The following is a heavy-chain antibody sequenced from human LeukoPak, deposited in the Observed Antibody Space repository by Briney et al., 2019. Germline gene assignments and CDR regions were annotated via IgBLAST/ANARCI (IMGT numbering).Heavy chain of an antibody. Sequence: GASVKVSCKASGYTFTGYYMHWVRQAPGQGLDWMGWINPNSGGTNYAQKFQGRVTMTRDTSISTAYMELSRLRSDDTAVYYCARLVAGTETYYGMDVWGQGTTVTVSS. D-gene: IGHD6-19*01. CDR1: GYTFTGYY. J-gene: IGHJ6*02. V-gene: IGHV1-2*02. CDR2: INPNSGGT. CDR3: ARLVAGTETYYGMDV.